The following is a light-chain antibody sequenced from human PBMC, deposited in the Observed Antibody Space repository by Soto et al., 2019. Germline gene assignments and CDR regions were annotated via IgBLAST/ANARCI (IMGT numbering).Light chain of an antibody. CDR1: QSVLRHSNGKNH. CDR3: QQYSSPPLYA. V-gene: IGKV4-1*01. CDR2: WAS. J-gene: IGKJ2*01. Sequence: DIVMTQSPDSLAVSLGERATINCKSSQSVLRHSNGKNHLAWYQQKPGQPPKLLIYWASTRESGVPDRFSGSGSGTDFTLTISSLQAEDVAIYYCQQYSSPPLYAFGQGTRLEIK.